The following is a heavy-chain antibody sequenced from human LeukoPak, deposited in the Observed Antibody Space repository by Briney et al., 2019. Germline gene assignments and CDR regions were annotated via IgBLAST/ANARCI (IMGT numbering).Heavy chain of an antibody. V-gene: IGHV3-53*01. Sequence: PGGSLRLSCAASGFTVSSNYMSWVRQAPGKGLEWVSVIYSGGSTYYADSVKGRFTISRDNSKNTLYLQMNSLRAEDTAVYYCARDPPLHSSGYYYKSDYWGQGTLVTVSS. CDR3: ARDPPLHSSGYYYKSDY. CDR2: IYSGGST. J-gene: IGHJ4*02. D-gene: IGHD3-22*01. CDR1: GFTVSSNY.